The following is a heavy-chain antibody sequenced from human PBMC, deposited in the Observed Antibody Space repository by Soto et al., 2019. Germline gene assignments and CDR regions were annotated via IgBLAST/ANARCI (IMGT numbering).Heavy chain of an antibody. D-gene: IGHD1-1*01. CDR2: IHGGGGAT. V-gene: IGHV3-23*01. Sequence: EVQLLESGGGLVQPGGSLRLSCAASGFTFSAYAMGWVRQAPGKGLEWVSTIHGGGGATHYADSVKGRFTISRDASKNTLYAQMNSLRAEYTAVYYCAKFEGHPLEYWYLDFWGRGTLVTVSS. CDR3: AKFEGHPLEYWYLDF. CDR1: GFTFSAYA. J-gene: IGHJ2*01.